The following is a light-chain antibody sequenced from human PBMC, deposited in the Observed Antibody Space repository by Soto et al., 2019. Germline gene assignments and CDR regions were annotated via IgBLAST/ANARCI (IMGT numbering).Light chain of an antibody. CDR1: QSLVHSDGNTY. J-gene: IGKJ1*01. CDR2: RVS. Sequence: DVVLTQSPVSLPVTLGQPASISCMSSQSLVHSDGNTYLNWFQQRPGHSPRRLVYRVSSRDSGVPDKFSGSESGTNFTLKISSVEAEDIVIYYCMQGTQWPRTFGQGTKVEIK. V-gene: IGKV2-30*02. CDR3: MQGTQWPRT.